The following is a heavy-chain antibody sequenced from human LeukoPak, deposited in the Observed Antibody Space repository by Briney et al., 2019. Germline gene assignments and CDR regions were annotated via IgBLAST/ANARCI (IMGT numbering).Heavy chain of an antibody. D-gene: IGHD1-7*01. CDR1: GFTFANYG. J-gene: IGHJ4*02. Sequence: GGSLRLSCAASGFTFANYGMGWVRQAPGKGLEWVFTLNGNADNTSYADSVKGRFTISRDNAKNSLYLQMNSLRAEDTAFYYCARNNWNYDFQLDYWGQGTLVTVSS. CDR2: LNGNADNT. V-gene: IGHV3-20*04. CDR3: ARNNWNYDFQLDY.